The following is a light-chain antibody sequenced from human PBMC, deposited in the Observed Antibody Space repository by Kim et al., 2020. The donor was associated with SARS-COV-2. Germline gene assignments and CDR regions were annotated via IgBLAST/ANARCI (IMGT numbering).Light chain of an antibody. Sequence: ALGQTVRTTCQGDSLRTYFASWYQQKPGQAPVLVNYGQDNRPSGIPDRFSGSSSGNTASLTITGAQAEDEADYYCNSRDSSGHYLVFGTGTKVTVL. J-gene: IGLJ1*01. CDR2: GQD. CDR1: SLRTYF. CDR3: NSRDSSGHYLV. V-gene: IGLV3-19*01.